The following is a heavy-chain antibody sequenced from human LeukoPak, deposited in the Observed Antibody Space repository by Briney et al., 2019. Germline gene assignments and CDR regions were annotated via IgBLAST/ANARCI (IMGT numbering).Heavy chain of an antibody. V-gene: IGHV4-61*01. CDR3: ARDGGYYGSGSYYTGRYYYYMDV. D-gene: IGHD3-10*01. Sequence: SETLSLTCTISGGSIISSSHYWGWIRQPPGKGLEWIGYIYYSGSTNYNPSLKSRVTISVDTSKNQFSLKLSSVTAADTAVYYCARDGGYYGSGSYYTGRYYYYMDVWGKGTTVTVSS. J-gene: IGHJ6*03. CDR1: GGSIISSSHY. CDR2: IYYSGST.